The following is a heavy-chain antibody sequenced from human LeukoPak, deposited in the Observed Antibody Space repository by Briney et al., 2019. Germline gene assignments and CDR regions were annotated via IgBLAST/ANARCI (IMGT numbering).Heavy chain of an antibody. CDR1: GFTFSSYG. Sequence: GGSLRLSCAASGFTFSSYGMHWVRQAPGKGLEWVAGISYDGSNKYYADSVKGRFTISRDNSKNTLYLQMNSLRAEDTAVYYCAKEAYYYGSGSYLPYYFDYWGQGTLVTVSS. V-gene: IGHV3-30*18. CDR3: AKEAYYYGSGSYLPYYFDY. CDR2: ISYDGSNK. D-gene: IGHD3-10*01. J-gene: IGHJ4*02.